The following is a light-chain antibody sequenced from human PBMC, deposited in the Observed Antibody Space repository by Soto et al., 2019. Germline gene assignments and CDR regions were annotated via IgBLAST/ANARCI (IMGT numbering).Light chain of an antibody. V-gene: IGKV1-39*01. Sequence: DIQMTQSPSSLSASVGDRVTITCRASQSISSYLNWYQQKPGKAPKLRLYAASSLQSGVPSRFSGSGSGTDFTLNISSLQPEDFATYYCQQSYSTLGTFGQGTKVEIK. CDR3: QQSYSTLGT. CDR1: QSISSY. CDR2: AAS. J-gene: IGKJ1*01.